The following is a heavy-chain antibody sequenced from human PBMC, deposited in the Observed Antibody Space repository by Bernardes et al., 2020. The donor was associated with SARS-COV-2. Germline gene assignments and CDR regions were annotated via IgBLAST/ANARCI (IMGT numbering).Heavy chain of an antibody. D-gene: IGHD3-16*01. V-gene: IGHV3-23*01. CDR2: VSSAGEST. CDR1: GFTFSNYA. Sequence: GVLRLSCAASGFTFSNYAMNWVRQAPGKGLEWVSTVSSAGESTDYADSVKGRFTISRDNSKNTLSLHMSSLRAEDTAIYYCAKGGPTVLDSFDYWGQGTLVTVSS. CDR3: AKGGPTVLDSFDY. J-gene: IGHJ4*02.